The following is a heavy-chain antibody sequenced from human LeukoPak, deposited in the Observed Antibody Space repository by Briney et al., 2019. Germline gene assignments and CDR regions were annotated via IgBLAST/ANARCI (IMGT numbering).Heavy chain of an antibody. J-gene: IGHJ4*02. Sequence: SETLSLTCTVSGGSISSYYWSWIRQPIGKGLEWIGYIYYSGSTNYNPSLKSRVTISVDTSKNQFSLKLSSVTAADTAVYYCARENYYDSSGYFDYWGQGTLVTVSS. CDR1: GGSISSYY. CDR2: IYYSGST. D-gene: IGHD3-22*01. CDR3: ARENYYDSSGYFDY. V-gene: IGHV4-59*01.